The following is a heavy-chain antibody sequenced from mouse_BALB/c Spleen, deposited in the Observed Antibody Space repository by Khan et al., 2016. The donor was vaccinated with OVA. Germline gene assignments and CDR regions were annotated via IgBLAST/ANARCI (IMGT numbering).Heavy chain of an antibody. Sequence: EVELVESGGGLVKLGGSLKLSCAASGFTFSSYYMSWVRQTPEKRLELVAAIKSNGGNIYYSDTVKGRFTISRDNANNTLYLQMSSLKSEDTALYYCARHYGYDRDFAYWGQGTLVTVSA. J-gene: IGHJ3*01. CDR3: ARHYGYDRDFAY. V-gene: IGHV5-6-2*01. D-gene: IGHD2-2*01. CDR2: IKSNGGNI. CDR1: GFTFSSYY.